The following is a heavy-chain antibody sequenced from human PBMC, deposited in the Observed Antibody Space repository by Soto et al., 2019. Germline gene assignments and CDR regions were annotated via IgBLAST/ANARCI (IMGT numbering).Heavy chain of an antibody. Sequence: QVQLQPWGAGLLKPSETLSLTCAVYGGSFSGYYWSWIRQPPGKGLEWIGEINHSGSTNYNPSLKSRVTISVDTSKTQFSLKLGSVTAADTAVYDCAIVACSHYYYGMDVWGQGTTVTVSS. D-gene: IGHD6-19*01. V-gene: IGHV4-34*01. CDR2: INHSGST. CDR1: GGSFSGYY. CDR3: AIVACSHYYYGMDV. J-gene: IGHJ6*02.